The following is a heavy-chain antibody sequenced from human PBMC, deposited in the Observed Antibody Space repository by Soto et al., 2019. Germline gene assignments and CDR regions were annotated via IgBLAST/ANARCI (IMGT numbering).Heavy chain of an antibody. J-gene: IGHJ4*02. CDR3: ARRRAAAGTLTFDY. V-gene: IGHV3-21*01. Sequence: PRLSCAASGFIFTGYNMNWVRQAPGKGLEWVSSISSGSSYIYYADSVKGRFTISRDNAKNSLYLQMDTLRAEDTALYYCARRRAAAGTLTFDYRSKGTRVTVSS. CDR1: GFIFTGYN. CDR2: ISSGSSYI. D-gene: IGHD6-13*01.